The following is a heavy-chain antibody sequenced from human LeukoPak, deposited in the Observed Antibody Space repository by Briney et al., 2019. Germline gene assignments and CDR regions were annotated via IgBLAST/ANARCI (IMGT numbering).Heavy chain of an antibody. V-gene: IGHV4-4*09. Sequence: SETLSLTCTVSGGSISSYYWSWIRQPPGKGLEWIGYIYNSGSTNYNPSLKTRVTTSVDTSKNQFSLKLSSVTAADTAVYYCASSRDGGNSEVFDYWGQGALVTVSS. CDR3: ASSRDGGNSEVFDY. CDR1: GGSISSYY. J-gene: IGHJ4*02. D-gene: IGHD4-23*01. CDR2: IYNSGST.